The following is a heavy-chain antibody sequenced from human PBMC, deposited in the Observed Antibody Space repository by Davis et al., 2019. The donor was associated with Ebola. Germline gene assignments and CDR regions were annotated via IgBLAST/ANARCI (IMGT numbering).Heavy chain of an antibody. CDR2: ISGRATTA. J-gene: IGHJ3*02. Sequence: PGGSLRLSCAASGFTFTTYAMSWVRQAPGKGLEWVSAISGRATTALYADSVRGRFTISRDNSKNTLYLQMNSLRADDTAVYYCARGQYDFWSGISDAFDIWGQGTMVTISS. CDR1: GFTFTTYA. CDR3: ARGQYDFWSGISDAFDI. D-gene: IGHD3-3*01. V-gene: IGHV3-23*01.